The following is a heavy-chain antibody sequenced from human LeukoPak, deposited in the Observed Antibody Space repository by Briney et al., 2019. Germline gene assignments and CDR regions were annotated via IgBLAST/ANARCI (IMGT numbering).Heavy chain of an antibody. V-gene: IGHV3-33*01. CDR3: AREALRWGEWLPGYNFDY. CDR2: IWYDGSNK. Sequence: GGSLRLSCAASGFTFSSYGMHWVRQAPGKGLEWVAVIWYDGSNKYYADSVKGRFTISRDNSKNTLYLQMNSLRAEDTAVYYCAREALRWGEWLPGYNFDYWGQGTLVTVSS. J-gene: IGHJ4*02. CDR1: GFTFSSYG. D-gene: IGHD3-3*01.